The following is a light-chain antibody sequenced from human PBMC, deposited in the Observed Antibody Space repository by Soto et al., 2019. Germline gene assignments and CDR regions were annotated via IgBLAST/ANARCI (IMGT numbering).Light chain of an antibody. CDR2: DNN. J-gene: IGLJ1*01. CDR3: GTWDSSLSAYV. CDR1: SSNIGNNY. Sequence: QAVLTQPPSVSAAPGQKVTISCSGSSSNIGNNYVSWYQQLPGTAPKLLIYDNNKRPSGIPDRFSGSKSGTSATLGITGLQTGDEADYYCGTWDSSLSAYVSGTGTKRTVL. V-gene: IGLV1-51*01.